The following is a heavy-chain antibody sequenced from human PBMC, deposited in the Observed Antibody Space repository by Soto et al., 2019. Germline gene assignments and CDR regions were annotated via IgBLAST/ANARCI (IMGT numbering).Heavy chain of an antibody. Sequence: SVKVSCKASGGTFSSYAIGWVRQAPGQGLEWMGGIIPIFGTANYAQKFQGRVTITADKSTSTAYMELSSLRSEDTAVYYCARRTLVTGSWFDPWGQGALVTVSS. V-gene: IGHV1-69*06. D-gene: IGHD6-13*01. CDR1: GGTFSSYA. CDR3: ARRTLVTGSWFDP. J-gene: IGHJ5*02. CDR2: IIPIFGTA.